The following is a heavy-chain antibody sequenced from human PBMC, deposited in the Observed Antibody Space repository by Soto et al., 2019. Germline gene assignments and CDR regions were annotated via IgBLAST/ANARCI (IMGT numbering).Heavy chain of an antibody. J-gene: IGHJ5*02. CDR3: ARDPETGTSYWFDP. CDR2: IWYDGSNK. D-gene: IGHD1-1*01. V-gene: IGHV3-33*01. Sequence: XASLGLSCAASGFTFSSYGMHWVRQAPGKGLEWVAVIWYDGSNKYYADSVKGRFTISRDNSKNTLYLQMNSLRAEDTAVYYCARDPETGTSYWFDPWGQGTLVTVSS. CDR1: GFTFSSYG.